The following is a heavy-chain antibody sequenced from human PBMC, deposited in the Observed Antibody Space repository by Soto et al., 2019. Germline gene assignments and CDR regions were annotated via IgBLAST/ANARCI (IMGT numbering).Heavy chain of an antibody. J-gene: IGHJ4*02. Sequence: SVKVSCKASGVTFSSYAISWVRQAPGQGLEWMGGIIPIFGTANYAQKFQGRVTITADKSTSTAYMELSSLRSEDTAVYYCARDSRPLGYCSSTSCLHYYFDYWGQGTLVTVSS. CDR3: ARDSRPLGYCSSTSCLHYYFDY. CDR2: IIPIFGTA. CDR1: GVTFSSYA. D-gene: IGHD2-2*01. V-gene: IGHV1-69*06.